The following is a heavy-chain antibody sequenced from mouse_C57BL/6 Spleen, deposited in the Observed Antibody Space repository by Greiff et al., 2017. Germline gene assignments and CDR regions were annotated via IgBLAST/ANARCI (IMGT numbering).Heavy chain of an antibody. CDR1: GFNIKDYY. CDR2: IDPEDGDT. V-gene: IGHV14-1*01. J-gene: IGHJ2*01. Sequence: VQLQQSGAELVRPGASVKLSCTASGFNIKDYYMHWVKQRPEQGLEWIGRIDPEDGDTEYAPKFQGKATMPADTSSNTSYLQLSSLTSEDTAVYYCTTARGFRYFDYWGQGTTLTVSS. CDR3: TTARGFRYFDY.